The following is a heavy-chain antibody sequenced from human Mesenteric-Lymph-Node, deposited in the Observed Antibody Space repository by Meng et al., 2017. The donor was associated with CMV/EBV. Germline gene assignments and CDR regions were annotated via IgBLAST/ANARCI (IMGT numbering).Heavy chain of an antibody. D-gene: IGHD3-3*01. CDR3: ARDQGIITICGVVIKDYYYYYGMDV. J-gene: IGHJ6*02. CDR2: ISSSSSYI. CDR1: GFTFRTYT. V-gene: IGHV3-21*01. Sequence: GGSLRLSCVYTGFTFRTYTMNWVRQTPGKGLEWVSSISSSSSYIYYADSVKGRFTISRDNAKNSLYLQMNSLRAEDTAVYYCARDQGIITICGVVIKDYYYYYGMDVWGQGTTVTVSS.